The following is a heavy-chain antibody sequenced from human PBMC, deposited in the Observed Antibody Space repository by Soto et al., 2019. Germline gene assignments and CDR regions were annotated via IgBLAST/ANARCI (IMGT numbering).Heavy chain of an antibody. CDR1: GFTFTSYW. V-gene: IGHV3-7*01. CDR3: ARATSEMNIVADYFDY. Sequence: PGGSLRLSCAASGFTFTSYWMGWVRQAPGKGLEWVANIRQDGSEKYYVDSVKGRFTISRDNAKNSLYLQMNSLRAEDTAVYHCARATSEMNIVADYFDYWGQGNLVTVSS. CDR2: IRQDGSEK. D-gene: IGHD6-13*01. J-gene: IGHJ4*02.